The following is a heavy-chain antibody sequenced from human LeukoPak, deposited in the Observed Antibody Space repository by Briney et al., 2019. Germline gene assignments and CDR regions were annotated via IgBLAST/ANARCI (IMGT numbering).Heavy chain of an antibody. CDR2: ISGSGGGT. CDR3: AKWIVGATPHFDY. Sequence: QPGGSLRLSCAASGFTFSTYAMSWVRQAPGKGLEWVSTISGSGGGTYYADSVKGRFTISRDNSKNTVYLQMNSLGAEDTAVYYCAKWIVGATPHFDYWGQGTLVTVSS. CDR1: GFTFSTYA. D-gene: IGHD1-26*01. V-gene: IGHV3-23*01. J-gene: IGHJ4*02.